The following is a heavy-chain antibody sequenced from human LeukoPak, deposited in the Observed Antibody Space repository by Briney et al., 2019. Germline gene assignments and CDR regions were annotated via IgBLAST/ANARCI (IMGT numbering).Heavy chain of an antibody. V-gene: IGHV4-39*01. Sequence: SETLSLTCTVSGGSISSSSYYWDWIRQPPGKGLEWIGSIYYSGSTYYNPSLKSRVTISVDTSKNQFSLKLSSVTAADTAVHYCARRAVQVRFFDLWGRGTLVTVSS. D-gene: IGHD3-10*01. CDR2: IYYSGST. J-gene: IGHJ2*01. CDR1: GGSISSSSYY. CDR3: ARRAVQVRFFDL.